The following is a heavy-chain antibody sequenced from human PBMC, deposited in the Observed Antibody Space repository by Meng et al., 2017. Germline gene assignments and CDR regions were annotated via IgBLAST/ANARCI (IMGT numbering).Heavy chain of an antibody. J-gene: IGHJ4*02. CDR2: IYHSGST. CDR1: GESFSGYY. CDR3: ARWGIYCSGGSCYSFDY. V-gene: IGHV4-34*01. D-gene: IGHD2-15*01. Sequence: QGQLQQWGAGLLKPSETLSLTCAVYGESFSGYYWSWIRQPPGKGLEWIGEIYHSGSTNYNPSLKSRVTISVDKSKNQFSLKLSSVTAADTAVYYCARWGIYCSGGSCYSFDYWGQGTLVTVSS.